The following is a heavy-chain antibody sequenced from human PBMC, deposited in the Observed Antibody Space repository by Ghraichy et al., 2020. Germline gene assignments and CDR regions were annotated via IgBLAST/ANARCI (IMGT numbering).Heavy chain of an antibody. CDR2: ISSSSSTI. D-gene: IGHD5-24*01. CDR3: ARAGDGYNYYRSIYFDY. Sequence: GGSLRLSCAASGFTFSSYSMNWVRQAPGKGLEWVSYISSSSSTIYYADSVKGRFTISRDNAKNSLYLQMNSLRAEDTAVYYCARAGDGYNYYRSIYFDYWGQGTLVTVSS. CDR1: GFTFSSYS. J-gene: IGHJ4*02. V-gene: IGHV3-48*01.